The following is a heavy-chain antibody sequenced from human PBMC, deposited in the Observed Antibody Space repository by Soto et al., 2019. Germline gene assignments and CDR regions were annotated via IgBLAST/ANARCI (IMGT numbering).Heavy chain of an antibody. V-gene: IGHV3-23*01. D-gene: IGHD1-1*01. J-gene: IGHJ4*02. CDR1: GFTFSSYA. CDR2: ISGSGGST. CDR3: AKQPPSPQPASHDC. Sequence: EVQLFESGGGLVQPGGSLRLSCAASGFTFSSYAMSWVRQAPGTGLEWVSDISGSGGSTYYADSVKGRFTISRDNSTNTLYLQMNRLRAGDTAVYYCAKQPPSPQPASHDCWGQGTLVPVSS.